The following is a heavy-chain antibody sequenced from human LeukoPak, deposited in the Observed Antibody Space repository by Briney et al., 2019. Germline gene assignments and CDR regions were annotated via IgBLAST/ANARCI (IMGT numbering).Heavy chain of an antibody. Sequence: SGPTLVNPTETLTLTCTVSGISLSHARMGVSWIRQPPGKALERLAHIFSNDEDSYTTSLKSRLTISKDTSKSQVVLSMTNMDPVDTGTHYCARTPTQYSSVWYFDYWGQGTLVTVSS. CDR3: ARTPTQYSSVWYFDY. CDR1: GISLSHARMG. D-gene: IGHD6-25*01. V-gene: IGHV2-26*01. CDR2: IFSNDED. J-gene: IGHJ4*02.